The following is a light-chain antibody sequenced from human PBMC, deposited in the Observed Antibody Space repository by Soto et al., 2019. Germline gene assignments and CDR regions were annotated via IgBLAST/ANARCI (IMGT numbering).Light chain of an antibody. CDR3: QQYYSYPPWE. V-gene: IGKV1-8*01. CDR1: QGISSY. Sequence: AIRMTQYPSSFSASTGDRVTITCRASQGISSYLAWYQQKPGKAPKLLIYAASTLQSGVPSRFSGSGSGTDFTLTISCLQSEDFATYYCQQYYSYPPWEFGQGTKVEIK. CDR2: AAS. J-gene: IGKJ1*01.